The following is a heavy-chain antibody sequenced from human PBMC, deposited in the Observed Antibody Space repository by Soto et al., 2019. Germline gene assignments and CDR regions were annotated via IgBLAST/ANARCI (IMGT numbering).Heavy chain of an antibody. D-gene: IGHD3-10*01. Sequence: EVQLLESGGGLVQPGGSLRLSCAASGFTFSSYAMSWVRQAPGKGLEWVSSIRGSGGSTQYADSVKGRFTISRDNSKNTLYLQMNSLRAEDTAVYCCAKERTYYYGSGSYHHYGMDVWGQGTTATVSS. CDR2: IRGSGGST. J-gene: IGHJ6*02. CDR1: GFTFSSYA. CDR3: AKERTYYYGSGSYHHYGMDV. V-gene: IGHV3-23*01.